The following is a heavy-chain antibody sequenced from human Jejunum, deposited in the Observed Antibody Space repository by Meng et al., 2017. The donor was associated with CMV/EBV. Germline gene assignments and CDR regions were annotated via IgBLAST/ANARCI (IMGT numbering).Heavy chain of an antibody. J-gene: IGHJ5*02. D-gene: IGHD6-19*01. Sequence: SGVAYGFTFSNYAMTWVRQAPGKGLEWVSAITDTGRATYYADSVKGRFTLSRDNSRNTLYLQMHSLRVEDTAIYYCAKGSGWYDPWGQGTLVTVSS. CDR1: GFTFSNYA. CDR3: AKGSGWYDP. V-gene: IGHV3-23*01. CDR2: ITDTGRAT.